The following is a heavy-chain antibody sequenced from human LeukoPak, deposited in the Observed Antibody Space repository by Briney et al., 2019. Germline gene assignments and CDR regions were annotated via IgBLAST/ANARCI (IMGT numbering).Heavy chain of an antibody. Sequence: PGRSLRLSCVASGFTFSSHGMHWVRQAPGKGLEWVSVISNDGSDQYYADSVKGRFTISRDNSKNTLYLQMNSLRVEDTAVYYCAKEKKSGGWPLDYWGQGALVTVSS. D-gene: IGHD2-15*01. CDR2: ISNDGSDQ. V-gene: IGHV3-30*18. J-gene: IGHJ4*02. CDR3: AKEKKSGGWPLDY. CDR1: GFTFSSHG.